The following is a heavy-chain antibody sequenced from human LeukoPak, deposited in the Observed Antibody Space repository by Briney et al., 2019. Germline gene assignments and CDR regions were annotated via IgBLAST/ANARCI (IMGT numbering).Heavy chain of an antibody. J-gene: IGHJ4*02. CDR3: ARGVMATIVQFDY. CDR2: IYYSGNT. D-gene: IGHD5-24*01. Sequence: PSETLSLTCTVSGGSISNYYWSWIRQPPGKGLEGIGYIYYSGNTNYNPSLKSRVTISIDTSKNQFSLKLNSVTAADTAVYYCARGVMATIVQFDYWGQGTLVTVSS. V-gene: IGHV4-59*01. CDR1: GGSISNYY.